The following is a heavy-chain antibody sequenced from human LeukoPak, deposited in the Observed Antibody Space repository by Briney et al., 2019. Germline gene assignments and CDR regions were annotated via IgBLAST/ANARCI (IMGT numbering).Heavy chain of an antibody. D-gene: IGHD5-18*01. CDR1: GGSIXXYY. CDR3: ARRLGYSYGIDY. J-gene: IGHJ4*02. V-gene: IGHV4-59*01. Sequence: SEXXSLTCTVXGGSIXXYYWSXXRXXPXKXLEXIGYIYYSGSTNYNPSLKSRVTISVDTSKNQFSLKLSSVTAADTAVYYCARRLGYSYGIDYWGQGTLVTVSS. CDR2: IYYSGST.